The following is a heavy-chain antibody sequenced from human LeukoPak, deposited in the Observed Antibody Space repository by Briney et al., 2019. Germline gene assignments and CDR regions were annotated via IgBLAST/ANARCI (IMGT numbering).Heavy chain of an antibody. CDR1: GYTFTSYD. CDR2: MNPNSGNT. D-gene: IGHD1-26*01. J-gene: IGHJ4*02. Sequence: ASVKVSCKASGYTFTSYDINWVRQATGQGLEWLGWMNPNSGNTGYAQSFQGRVTMTRNTSISTAYMELSSLRSEDTAVYYCAKDHGSYLFDYWGQGTLVTVSS. V-gene: IGHV1-8*01. CDR3: AKDHGSYLFDY.